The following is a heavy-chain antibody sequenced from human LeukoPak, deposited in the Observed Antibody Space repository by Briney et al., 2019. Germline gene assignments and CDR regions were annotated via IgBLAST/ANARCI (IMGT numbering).Heavy chain of an antibody. V-gene: IGHV1-46*01. Sequence: ASVKVSCKASGYTFTSYYMHRVRQAPGQGLEWMGIINPSGGSTSYAQKFQGRVTMTRDTSTSTVYMELSSLRSEDTAVYYCAREGKGGGYYDFWSGYTYGMDVWGQGTTVTVSS. J-gene: IGHJ6*02. D-gene: IGHD3-3*01. CDR3: AREGKGGGYYDFWSGYTYGMDV. CDR2: INPSGGST. CDR1: GYTFTSYY.